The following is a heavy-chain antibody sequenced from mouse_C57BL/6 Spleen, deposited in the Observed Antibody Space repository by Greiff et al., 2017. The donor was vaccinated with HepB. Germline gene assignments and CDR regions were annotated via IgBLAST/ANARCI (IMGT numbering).Heavy chain of an antibody. CDR1: GYTFTSYW. D-gene: IGHD2-4*01. V-gene: IGHV1-64*01. CDR3: AYYDYDGVDY. Sequence: QVQLKQPGAELVKPGASVKLSCKASGYTFTSYWMHWVKQRPGQGLEWIGMIHPNSGSTNYNEKFKSKATLTVDKSSSTAYMQLSSLTSEDSAVYYCAYYDYDGVDYWGQGTTLTVSS. CDR2: IHPNSGST. J-gene: IGHJ2*01.